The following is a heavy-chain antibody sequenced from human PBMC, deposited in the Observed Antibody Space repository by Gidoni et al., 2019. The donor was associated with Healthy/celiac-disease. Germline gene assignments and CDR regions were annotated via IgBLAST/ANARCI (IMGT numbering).Heavy chain of an antibody. Sequence: EVQLLESGGGLVQPGGSLRLSCAASGFTFSSYAMSWVRQAPGKGLEWVSAISGSGGSPYYADSVKGRFTISRDNSKNTLYLQMNSLRAEDTAVYYCAKDPGSPRSYYYYYGMDVWGQGTTVTVSS. J-gene: IGHJ6*02. V-gene: IGHV3-23*01. CDR3: AKDPGSPRSYYYYYGMDV. CDR1: GFTFSSYA. CDR2: ISGSGGSP. D-gene: IGHD3-16*01.